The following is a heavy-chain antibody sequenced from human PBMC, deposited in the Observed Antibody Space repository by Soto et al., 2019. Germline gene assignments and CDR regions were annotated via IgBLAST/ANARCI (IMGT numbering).Heavy chain of an antibody. V-gene: IGHV1-58*01. CDR1: GFTFTSSA. Sequence: SVKVSCKASGFTFTSSAVQWVRQARGQRLEWIGWIVVGSGNTNYAQKFQERVTITRDMSTSTAYMELSSLRSEDTAVYYCAAASRRWFGELDYGMDVWGQGTTVTVSS. CDR2: IVVGSGNT. CDR3: AAASRRWFGELDYGMDV. J-gene: IGHJ6*02. D-gene: IGHD3-10*01.